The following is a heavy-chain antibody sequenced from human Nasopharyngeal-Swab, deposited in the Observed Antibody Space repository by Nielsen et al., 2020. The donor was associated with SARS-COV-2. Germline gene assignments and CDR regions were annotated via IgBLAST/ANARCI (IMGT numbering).Heavy chain of an antibody. CDR1: GFTFSSYA. J-gene: IGHJ4*02. D-gene: IGHD1-26*01. Sequence: GESLKISCAASGFTFSSYAMSWVRQAPGKGLEWVSAISGSGGSTYYADSVKGRFTISRDNSKNTLHLQMNSLRAEDTAVYYCAKDPSYSGSYYWDYWGQGTLVTVSS. CDR3: AKDPSYSGSYYWDY. V-gene: IGHV3-23*01. CDR2: ISGSGGST.